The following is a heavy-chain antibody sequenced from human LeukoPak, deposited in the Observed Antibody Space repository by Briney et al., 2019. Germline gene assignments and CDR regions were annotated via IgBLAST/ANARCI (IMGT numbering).Heavy chain of an antibody. V-gene: IGHV4-34*01. Sequence: PSETLSLTCAVYGGSFSGYYWSWIRQPPGKGLEWIGEINHSGSTNYNPSLKSRVTISVDTSKNQFSLKLSSVTAADTAVYYCARGAPYYYDSSGYERLGFDYWGQETLVTVSS. CDR1: GGSFSGYY. D-gene: IGHD3-22*01. CDR2: INHSGST. J-gene: IGHJ4*02. CDR3: ARGAPYYYDSSGYERLGFDY.